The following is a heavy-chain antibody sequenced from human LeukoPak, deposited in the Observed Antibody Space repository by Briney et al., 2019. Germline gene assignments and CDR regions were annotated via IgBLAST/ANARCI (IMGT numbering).Heavy chain of an antibody. CDR1: GYTFTSYG. CDR2: ISAYNGNT. Sequence: ASVKVSCKASGYTFTSYGISWVRQAPGQGLEWMGWISAYNGNTNYAQKLQGRVTMTTDTSTSTAYMELRNLTSDDTAVYYCARDQGIIPTGEYFDPWGQGTLVTVSS. V-gene: IGHV1-18*01. D-gene: IGHD1-1*01. CDR3: ARDQGIIPTGEYFDP. J-gene: IGHJ5*02.